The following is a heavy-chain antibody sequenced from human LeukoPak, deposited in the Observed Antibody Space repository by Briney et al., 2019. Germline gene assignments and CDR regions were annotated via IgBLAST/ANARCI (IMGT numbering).Heavy chain of an antibody. J-gene: IGHJ5*02. Sequence: GASVKVSCKASGYTFTAYYMHWVRQAPGQGLEWMGWIDPNSGATDSAQKFQGRVTVTRDTSINTVYMELRRLTSDDTGVYYCARGRASLTAWFVPWGQGTLVTVSS. V-gene: IGHV1-2*02. CDR2: IDPNSGAT. CDR3: ARGRASLTAWFVP. CDR1: GYTFTAYY. D-gene: IGHD1-20*01.